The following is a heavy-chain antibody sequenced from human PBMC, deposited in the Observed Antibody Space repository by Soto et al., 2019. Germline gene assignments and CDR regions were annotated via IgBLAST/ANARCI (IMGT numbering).Heavy chain of an antibody. D-gene: IGHD3-10*01. V-gene: IGHV4-31*03. Sequence: SETLSLTCTVSADSIRSGGYYWSWIRQHPGKGLEWIGYIYYTGNTYYNPSLKSRLTISSDTSKNKFSLNLRSVTAADTAVYYCARGITSQSSSFDPWGQGTQVTVSS. J-gene: IGHJ5*02. CDR3: ARGITSQSSSFDP. CDR2: IYYTGNT. CDR1: ADSIRSGGYY.